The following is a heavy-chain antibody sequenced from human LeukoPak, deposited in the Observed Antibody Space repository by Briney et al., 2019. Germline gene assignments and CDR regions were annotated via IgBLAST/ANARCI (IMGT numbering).Heavy chain of an antibody. CDR1: GFTFSSYA. D-gene: IGHD6-6*01. J-gene: IGHJ4*02. CDR2: ISYDGSNK. Sequence: SGGSLRLSCAASGFTFSSYAMHWVRQAPGKGLEWVAVISYDGSNKYYADSVKGRFTISRDNSKNTLYLQMNSLRAEDTAVYYGERESIAARRRDFDYWGQGTLVTVSS. CDR3: ERESIAARRRDFDY. V-gene: IGHV3-30-3*01.